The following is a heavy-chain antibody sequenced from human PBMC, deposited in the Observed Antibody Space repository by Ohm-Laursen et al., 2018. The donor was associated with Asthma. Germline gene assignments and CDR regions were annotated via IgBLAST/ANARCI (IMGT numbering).Heavy chain of an antibody. Sequence: SLRLSCAAPGYTFSRYSIHWVRQVPGKGLEWVSYISSSGSTIYYADSVKGRFTISRDDSKNTLYLQMHSLRAEDTAVYYCVRGPMGDSPYAFDVWGQGTTVTVS. D-gene: IGHD3-16*01. CDR1: GYTFSRYS. V-gene: IGHV3-48*01. CDR3: VRGPMGDSPYAFDV. CDR2: ISSSGSTI. J-gene: IGHJ6*02.